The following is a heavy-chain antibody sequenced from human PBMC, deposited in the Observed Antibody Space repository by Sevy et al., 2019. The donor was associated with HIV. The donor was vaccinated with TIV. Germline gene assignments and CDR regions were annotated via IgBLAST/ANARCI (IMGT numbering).Heavy chain of an antibody. CDR1: GFTFGDYC. Sequence: GGSLRLSCTASGFTFGDYCMSWVRQAPGKGLEWVAFLKSDVYGGTVDHAASVRGRFVISRDDSKTIAYLQMNDLKTDDTGVYYCTQFNEAQTILDYWGQGALVTVSS. J-gene: IGHJ4*02. CDR2: LKSDVYGGTV. D-gene: IGHD6-19*01. V-gene: IGHV3-49*04. CDR3: TQFNEAQTILDY.